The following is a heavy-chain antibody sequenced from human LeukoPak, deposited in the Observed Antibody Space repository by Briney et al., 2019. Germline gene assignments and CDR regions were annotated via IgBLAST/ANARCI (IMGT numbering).Heavy chain of an antibody. CDR3: TRGRAVTHFDY. Sequence: PGRSLRLSCAASGFTFSSYGMHWVRQAPGKGLEWVALIWLDGSNKYYADSVKGRFTISRDNSKNTLYLQMNSLRAEDTAVYYCTRGRAVTHFDYWGQGTLVTVSS. CDR1: GFTFSSYG. V-gene: IGHV3-33*01. CDR2: IWLDGSNK. D-gene: IGHD5-18*01. J-gene: IGHJ4*02.